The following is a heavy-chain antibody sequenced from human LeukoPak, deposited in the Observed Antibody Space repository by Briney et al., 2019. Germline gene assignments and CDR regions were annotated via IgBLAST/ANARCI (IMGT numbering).Heavy chain of an antibody. CDR2: IGAYNGNT. V-gene: IGHV1-18*01. J-gene: IGHJ5*02. D-gene: IGHD2-2*02. CDR1: GYTFTSYG. CDR3: ARARKCSSTSCYSWFDP. Sequence: ASVKVSCTASGYTFTSYGISWVRQAPGQGLEWMGWIGAYNGNTNYAQKLQGRVTMTTDTSTSTAYMELRSLRSDDTAVYYCARARKCSSTSCYSWFDPWGQGTLVTVSS.